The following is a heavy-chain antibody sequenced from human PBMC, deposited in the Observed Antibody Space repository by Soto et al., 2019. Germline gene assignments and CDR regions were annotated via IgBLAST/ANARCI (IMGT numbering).Heavy chain of an antibody. J-gene: IGHJ4*02. V-gene: IGHV3-49*03. D-gene: IGHD5-12*01. CDR3: TRGRGYDWGYFDY. Sequence: GGSLRLSCTASGFTFGDYAMSWFRQAPGRGLEWVGFIRSKTYGGTTEYAASVKGRFTISRDDSKSIAYLQMNSLKTEDTAVYYCTRGRGYDWGYFDYWGQGTLVTVSS. CDR2: IRSKTYGGTT. CDR1: GFTFGDYA.